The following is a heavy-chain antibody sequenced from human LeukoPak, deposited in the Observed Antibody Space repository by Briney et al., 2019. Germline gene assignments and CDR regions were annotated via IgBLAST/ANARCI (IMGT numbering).Heavy chain of an antibody. CDR3: ARRGYSGYDMYNWFDP. J-gene: IGHJ5*02. CDR1: GYTFTSYA. CDR2: INAGNGNT. V-gene: IGHV1-3*01. Sequence: ASVTVSCKASGYTFTSYAMHWVRQAPGQRLEWMGWINAGNGNTKYSQKFQGRVTITRDTSASTAYMELSSLRSEDTAVYYCARRGYSGYDMYNWFDPWGQGTLVTVSS. D-gene: IGHD5-12*01.